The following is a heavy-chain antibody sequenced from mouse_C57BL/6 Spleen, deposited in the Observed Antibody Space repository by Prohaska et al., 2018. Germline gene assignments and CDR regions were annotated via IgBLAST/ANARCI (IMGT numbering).Heavy chain of an antibody. CDR3: ARSLYDGYYGFAY. V-gene: IGHV1-22*01. J-gene: IGHJ3*01. D-gene: IGHD2-3*01. Sequence: HGKSLEWIGYINPNNGGTSYNQKFKGKATLTVNKSSSTAYMELRSLTSEDSAVYYCARSLYDGYYGFAYWGQGTLVTVSA. CDR2: INPNNGGT.